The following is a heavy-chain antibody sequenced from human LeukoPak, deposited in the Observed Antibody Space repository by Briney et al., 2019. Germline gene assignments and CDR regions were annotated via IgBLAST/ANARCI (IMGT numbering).Heavy chain of an antibody. D-gene: IGHD1-14*01. Sequence: PSQTLSLTCTVSGGSISSGGYYWSWIRQHPGKGLEWIGYIYYSGSTYYNPSLKSRVTISVDTSKNQFSLKLSSVTAADTAVYCCARGGRTGTTSPLFDYWGQGTLVTVSS. J-gene: IGHJ4*02. CDR3: ARGGRTGTTSPLFDY. V-gene: IGHV4-31*03. CDR1: GGSISSGGYY. CDR2: IYYSGST.